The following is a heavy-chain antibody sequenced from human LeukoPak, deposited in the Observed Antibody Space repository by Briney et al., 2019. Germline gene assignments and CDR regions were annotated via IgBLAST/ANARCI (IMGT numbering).Heavy chain of an antibody. Sequence: GGSLRLSCAASGFTFSSYSMNWVRQAPGKGLEWVSSISSSSSYIYYADSVKGRFTISRGNAKNSLYLQMNSLRAEDTAVYYCARDGPIGVLVADNAFDIWGQGTVVTVSS. CDR3: ARDGPIGVLVADNAFDI. CDR1: GFTFSSYS. CDR2: ISSSSSYI. V-gene: IGHV3-21*01. D-gene: IGHD2-15*01. J-gene: IGHJ3*02.